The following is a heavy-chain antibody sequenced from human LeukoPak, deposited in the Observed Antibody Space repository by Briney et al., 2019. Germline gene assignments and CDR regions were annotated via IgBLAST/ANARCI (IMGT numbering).Heavy chain of an antibody. CDR2: ISGTGTNT. D-gene: IGHD2-15*01. Sequence: PGGSLRLSCAASGFTFSSYAMSWVRQAPGKGLEWVSAISGTGTNTYYADSVKGRLTISRDNSKNMLYLQMNSLRAEDTAVYYCAKEVVVVAATGFDHWGQGALVTVSS. CDR3: AKEVVVVAATGFDH. J-gene: IGHJ4*02. V-gene: IGHV3-23*01. CDR1: GFTFSSYA.